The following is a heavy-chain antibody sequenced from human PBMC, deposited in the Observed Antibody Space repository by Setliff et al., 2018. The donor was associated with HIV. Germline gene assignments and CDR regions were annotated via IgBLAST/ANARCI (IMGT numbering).Heavy chain of an antibody. J-gene: IGHJ4*01. CDR2: IDYSGSA. V-gene: IGHV4-31*03. Sequence: PSETLSLTCTVSSGSISSGTYYWSWIRQYPGKGLEWIGYIDYSGSAFYNPSLKSRIAISRDTSKNQFSLKMNSVTAADTAVYYCAREGKTALVTKYFDYWGHGKLVTVSS. D-gene: IGHD5-18*01. CDR1: SGSISSGTYY. CDR3: AREGKTALVTKYFDY.